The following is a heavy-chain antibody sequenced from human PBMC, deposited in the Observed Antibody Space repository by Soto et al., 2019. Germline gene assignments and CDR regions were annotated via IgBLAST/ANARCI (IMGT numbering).Heavy chain of an antibody. D-gene: IGHD3-22*01. J-gene: IGHJ6*02. V-gene: IGHV3-33*01. CDR3: ARGNYYDSSGYRALSYYYYGMDV. CDR2: IWYDGSNK. Sequence: GGSLRLSCAASGFTFSSYGMHWVRQAPGKGLEWVAVIWYDGSNKYYADSVKGRFTISRDNSKNTLYLQMNSLRAEDTAVYYCARGNYYDSSGYRALSYYYYGMDVWGQGTKVTVSS. CDR1: GFTFSSYG.